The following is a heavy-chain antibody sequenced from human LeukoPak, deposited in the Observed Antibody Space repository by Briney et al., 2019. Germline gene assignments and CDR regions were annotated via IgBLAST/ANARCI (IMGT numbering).Heavy chain of an antibody. CDR3: ARQLPLSRIAAAGTSWFDP. CDR1: GYTFTSYY. Sequence: ASVKVSCKASGYTFTSYYMHWVRQAPGQGLEWMGIINPNGGSTSYAQKFQGRVTMTRDTSTSTVYMELSSLRSEDTAVYYCARQLPLSRIAAAGTSWFDPWGQGTLVTVSS. D-gene: IGHD6-13*01. CDR2: INPNGGST. V-gene: IGHV1-46*01. J-gene: IGHJ5*02.